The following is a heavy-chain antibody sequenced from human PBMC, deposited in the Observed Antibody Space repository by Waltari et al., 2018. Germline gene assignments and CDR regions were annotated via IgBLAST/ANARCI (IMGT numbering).Heavy chain of an antibody. CDR2: ISNSGNT. D-gene: IGHD6-13*01. CDR3: ARRGSSWFFDY. V-gene: IGHV4-38-2*02. Sequence: QVQLQESGPGLVKPSETLSLTCSVSNYSMSSGNYWGWIRQPPGKGLEWIGSISNSGNTYQNPSLTSRLTMSVDTSKNQFSLKLSSVTAADTAVYYCARRGSSWFFDYWGQGTLVTVSS. J-gene: IGHJ4*02. CDR1: NYSMSSGNY.